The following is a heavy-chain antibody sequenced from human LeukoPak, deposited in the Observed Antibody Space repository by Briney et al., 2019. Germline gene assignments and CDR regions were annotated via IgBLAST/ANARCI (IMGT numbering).Heavy chain of an antibody. CDR3: ARGDGRSSSSTYFYMDV. V-gene: IGHV1-69*05. CDR2: IIPIFGTA. CDR1: GGTFSSYA. Sequence: GGSVKVSCKASGGTFSSYAISWVRQAPGQGLEWMGGIIPIFGTANYAQKFQGRVTITTDESTSTAYMELSSLRSEDTAVYYCARGDGRSSSSTYFYMDVWGKGTTVTVSS. D-gene: IGHD6-6*01. J-gene: IGHJ6*03.